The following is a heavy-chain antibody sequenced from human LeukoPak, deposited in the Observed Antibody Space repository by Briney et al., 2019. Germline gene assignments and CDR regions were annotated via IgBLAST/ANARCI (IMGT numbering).Heavy chain of an antibody. V-gene: IGHV1-46*01. CDR2: INPSGGST. J-gene: IGHJ4*02. CDR1: GYTFTSYY. D-gene: IGHD5-24*01. Sequence: ASVKVSCKASGYTFTSYYMHWVRQAPGQGLEWMGIINPSGGSTSYAQKFQGRVTMTRDMSTSTVYMELSSLRSEDTAVYYCARDILATIQVLGGSFDYWGQGTLVTVSS. CDR3: ARDILATIQVLGGSFDY.